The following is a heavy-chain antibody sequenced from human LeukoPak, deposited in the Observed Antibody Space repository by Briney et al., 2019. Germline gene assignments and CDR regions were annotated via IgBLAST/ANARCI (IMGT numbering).Heavy chain of an antibody. CDR2: FDPEDGET. CDR3: ATQAGEDNWFDP. D-gene: IGHD3-10*01. J-gene: IGHJ5*02. Sequence: SVKVSCKVSGYTLTELSMHWVRQAPGKGLEWMGGFDPEDGETIYAQKFQGRVTMTEDTSTDTAYMELSSLRSEDTAVYYCATQAGEDNWFDPWGQGTLVTVSS. CDR1: GYTLTELS. V-gene: IGHV1-24*01.